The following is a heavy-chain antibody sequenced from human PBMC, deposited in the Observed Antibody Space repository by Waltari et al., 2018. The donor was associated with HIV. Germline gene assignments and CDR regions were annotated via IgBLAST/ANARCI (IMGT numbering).Heavy chain of an antibody. CDR3: ARLKYSSGFFDY. J-gene: IGHJ4*02. V-gene: IGHV3-11*01. CDR2: MRSDTDTI. D-gene: IGHD6-19*01. Sequence: QVQLVESGGGLVNPGGSLRLSCATSGFTFSDYYMTWIRQAPGKCLEWVSYMRSDTDTIYYADSVKGRFTISRDNAKNSLYLQMNRRSVEDTAVYYCARLKYSSGFFDYWGQGALVTVSS. CDR1: GFTFSDYY.